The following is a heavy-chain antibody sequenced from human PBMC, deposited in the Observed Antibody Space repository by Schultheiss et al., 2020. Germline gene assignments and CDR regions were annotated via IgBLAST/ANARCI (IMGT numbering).Heavy chain of an antibody. J-gene: IGHJ6*02. Sequence: ASVKVSCKASGYTFTSYDINWVRQATGQGLEWMGWMNPNSGNTGYAQKFRGRVTMTRNTSISTAYMELSRLRSDDTAVYYCARDTVPNYYYGMDVWGQGTTVTVSS. V-gene: IGHV1-8*01. D-gene: IGHD4-17*01. CDR3: ARDTVPNYYYGMDV. CDR2: MNPNSGNT. CDR1: GYTFTSYD.